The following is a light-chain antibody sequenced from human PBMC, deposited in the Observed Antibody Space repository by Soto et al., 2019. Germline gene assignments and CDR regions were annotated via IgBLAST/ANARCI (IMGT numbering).Light chain of an antibody. V-gene: IGKV1-5*03. Sequence: DIRMTQSPSTLSASVGDRVTITCRASQSISNWLAWYQQKPGQAPKLLIYKASNLESGVPSRFSGSGSGTEFTLTISSLQPDDFATYYCQQYNSTFGQGTKLEIK. CDR2: KAS. J-gene: IGKJ2*01. CDR1: QSISNW. CDR3: QQYNST.